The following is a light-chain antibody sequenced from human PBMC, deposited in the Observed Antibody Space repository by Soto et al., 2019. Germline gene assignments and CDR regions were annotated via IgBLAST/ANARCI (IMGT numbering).Light chain of an antibody. CDR1: ESIGND. CDR3: QHSYTAAPYT. CDR2: AAS. V-gene: IGKV1-39*01. Sequence: DIQMTQSPSSLSVSVGDRVTITCRASESIGNDLHWYQQKPGKAPKILIYAASTLQSGVPSRFSGSGSGTYFTLTISSLQPEDFATYCCQHSYTAAPYTFGQGTKLQIK. J-gene: IGKJ2*01.